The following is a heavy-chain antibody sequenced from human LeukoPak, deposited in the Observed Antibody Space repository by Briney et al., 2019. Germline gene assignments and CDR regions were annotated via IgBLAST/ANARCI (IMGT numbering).Heavy chain of an antibody. CDR3: ARDGPSYSSGWGRNFGY. CDR1: GFTLSRYN. Sequence: GGSLRLSCVGSGFTLSRYNMNWVRQAPGKGLEWISYISSSSSSKYYADSVKGRFTISRDNAKNSLYLQMNSLRAEDTAIYYCARDGPSYSSGWGRNFGYWGQGTLVTVSS. CDR2: ISSSSSSK. V-gene: IGHV3-48*01. J-gene: IGHJ4*02. D-gene: IGHD6-19*01.